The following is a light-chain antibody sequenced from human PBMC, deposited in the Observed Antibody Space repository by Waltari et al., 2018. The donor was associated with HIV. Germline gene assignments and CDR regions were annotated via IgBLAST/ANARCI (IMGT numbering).Light chain of an antibody. CDR2: DVS. CDR3: SSYTSSSTRV. Sequence: QSALTQPASVSGSPGQSITISCTGTSSDVGHYNYVSWYQQHPGKAPKLSIYDVSNRPSGVSNRFSGSKSGNTASLTISGLQTEDEADYYCSSYTSSSTRVFGTGTKVTVL. V-gene: IGLV2-14*01. J-gene: IGLJ1*01. CDR1: SSDVGHYNY.